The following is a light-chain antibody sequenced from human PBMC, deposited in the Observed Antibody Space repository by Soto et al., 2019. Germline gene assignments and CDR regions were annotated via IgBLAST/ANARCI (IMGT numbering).Light chain of an antibody. V-gene: IGKV3-11*01. Sequence: EIVLTQSPVTLSLSPGERATLSCRASQSVRTYLAWYQQKPGQAPRLLIYDASNRATGIPARFSGSGSGTDFTLTISSLQAEDVALYYCQQYYSSITFGQGTRREIK. CDR3: QQYYSSIT. CDR1: QSVRTY. J-gene: IGKJ5*01. CDR2: DAS.